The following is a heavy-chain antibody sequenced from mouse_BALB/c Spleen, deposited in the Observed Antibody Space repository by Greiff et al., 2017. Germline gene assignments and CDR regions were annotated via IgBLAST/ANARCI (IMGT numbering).Heavy chain of an antibody. V-gene: IGHV1-80*01. Sequence: QVQLQQSGAELVRPGSSVKISRKASGYAFSSFWMNWVKQRPGQGLEWIGQIYPGDGDTNYNGKFKGKATLTADKSSSTAYMQLSSLTSEDSAVYFCARSFITTVVATEAMDYWGQGTSVTVSS. CDR2: IYPGDGDT. J-gene: IGHJ4*01. CDR3: ARSFITTVVATEAMDY. CDR1: GYAFSSFW. D-gene: IGHD1-1*01.